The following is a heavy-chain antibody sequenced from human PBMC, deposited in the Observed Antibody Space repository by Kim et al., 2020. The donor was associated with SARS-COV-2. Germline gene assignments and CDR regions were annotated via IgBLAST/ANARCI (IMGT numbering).Heavy chain of an antibody. D-gene: IGHD4-17*01. V-gene: IGHV3-73*01. J-gene: IGHJ4*02. Sequence: ATAYAASVKGRFTISRDDSKNTAYLQMNSLKTEDTAVYYCTSTTVTRGSYWGQGTLVTVSS. CDR2: AT. CDR3: TSTTVTRGSY.